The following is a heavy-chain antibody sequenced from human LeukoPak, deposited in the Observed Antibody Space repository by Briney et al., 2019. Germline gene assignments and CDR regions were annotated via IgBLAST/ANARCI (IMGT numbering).Heavy chain of an antibody. J-gene: IGHJ4*02. Sequence: ASVKVSCKASGYTFTSCGISWVRQAPGQGLEWMGWISAYNGNTNYAQKLQGRVTMTTDTSTSTAYMELRSLRSDDTAVYYCARASKSITMIVVPIDYWGQGTLVTVSS. CDR1: GYTFTSCG. CDR2: ISAYNGNT. CDR3: ARASKSITMIVVPIDY. V-gene: IGHV1-18*01. D-gene: IGHD3-22*01.